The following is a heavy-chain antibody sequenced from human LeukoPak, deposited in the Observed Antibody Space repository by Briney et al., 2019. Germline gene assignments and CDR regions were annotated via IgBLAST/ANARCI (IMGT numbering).Heavy chain of an antibody. CDR3: ARDLWVGEWGVVDGFDP. D-gene: IGHD3-10*01. CDR1: GGSISRCSYY. CDR2: IYYSGST. V-gene: IGHV4-39*01. Sequence: SETLSLTCTGSGGSISRCSYYWGWIRQPPGKGLEWIGSIYYSGSTYYNPSLKSRVTISVDTSKNQFSLKLSSVTAADTSVYYCARDLWVGEWGVVDGFDPWGRGTLVTVSS. J-gene: IGHJ5*02.